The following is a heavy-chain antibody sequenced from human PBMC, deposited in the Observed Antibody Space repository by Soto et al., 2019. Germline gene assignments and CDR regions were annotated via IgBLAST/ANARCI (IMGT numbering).Heavy chain of an antibody. CDR1: GFPFSIYA. CDR3: AKDRDYPSDYFHY. J-gene: IGHJ4*02. CDR2: VSGNGQGI. D-gene: IGHD3-10*01. Sequence: GGSLRLSCAASGFPFSIYAMSLVRQSPGKGLEWVSAVSGNGQGIYYADSVRGRFTISRDNSKNTVFLHMDSLRAEDTAVYYCAKDRDYPSDYFHYWGQGTRVTVSS. V-gene: IGHV3-23*01.